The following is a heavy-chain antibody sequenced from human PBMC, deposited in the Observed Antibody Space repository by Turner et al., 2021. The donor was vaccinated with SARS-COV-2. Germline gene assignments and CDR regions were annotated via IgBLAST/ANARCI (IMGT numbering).Heavy chain of an antibody. CDR2: MSGGGGNT. Sequence: EVQLLESGGSLVQPGGYLRLSCAASGFTFSSYAMSWVRQAPGKGLEWVSAMSGGGGNTYYADSVKGRFTISRDNSKNTLYLQMNSRRAEYTAVYYCAKVGGATLGFDIWGQGTMVTVSS. V-gene: IGHV3-23*01. D-gene: IGHD1-26*01. CDR1: GFTFSSYA. J-gene: IGHJ3*02. CDR3: AKVGGATLGFDI.